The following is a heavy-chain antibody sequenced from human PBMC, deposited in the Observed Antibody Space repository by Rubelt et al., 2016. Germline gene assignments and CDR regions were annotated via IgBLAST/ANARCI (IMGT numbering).Heavy chain of an antibody. CDR3: ARGVAAAGSSYYYGMDV. V-gene: IGHV4-39*07. D-gene: IGHD6-13*01. J-gene: IGHJ6*02. CDR2: INHSGST. Sequence: QVQLKESGPGLVKPSETLSLTCSVSGGSITDGTYYWSWIRQPPGKGLEWIGEINHSGSTNYNPSLKSRVTISVDTSKNQFSLKLSSVTAADTAVYYCARGVAAAGSSYYYGMDVWGQGTTVTVSS. CDR1: GGSITDGTYY.